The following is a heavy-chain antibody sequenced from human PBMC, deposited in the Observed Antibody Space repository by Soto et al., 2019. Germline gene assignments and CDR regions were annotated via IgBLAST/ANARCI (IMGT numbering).Heavy chain of an antibody. CDR1: GGSISSYH. CDR3: DRVKREADFLVVRAAMGWFAP. V-gene: IGHV4-59*01. Sequence: TETLSLTCTVSGGSISSYHWSWIRQPPGKGLEWIGYIYYSGSTNYNPSLKSRVTISVDTSKNQFSLKLSSVTAADTAVYYCDRVKREADFLVVRAAMGWFAPSGQRSLVTVSS. J-gene: IGHJ5*02. D-gene: IGHD2-2*01. CDR2: IYYSGST.